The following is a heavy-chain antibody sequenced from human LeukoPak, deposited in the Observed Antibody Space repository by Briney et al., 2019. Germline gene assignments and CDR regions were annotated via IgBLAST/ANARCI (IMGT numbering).Heavy chain of an antibody. D-gene: IGHD6-13*01. V-gene: IGHV1-2*02. CDR2: INPNSGGT. CDR1: GYTFTAYY. CDR3: ARVDGSSWFDY. Sequence: ASVKVSCKASGYTFTAYYMHWVRQAPGQGLEWMGWINPNSGGTNYAQRFQGRVSMTRDTSITTAYMELSRLRSDDTAVYYCARVDGSSWFDYWGQGTLVTVSS. J-gene: IGHJ4*02.